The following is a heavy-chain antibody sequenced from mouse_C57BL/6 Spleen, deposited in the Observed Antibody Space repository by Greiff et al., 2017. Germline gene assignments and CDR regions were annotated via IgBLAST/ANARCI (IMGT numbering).Heavy chain of an antibody. Sequence: VKLMESGAELVKPGASVKISCKASGYAFSSYWMNWVKQRPGKGLEWIGQIYPGDGDTNYNGKFKGKATLTADKSSSTAYMQLSSLTSEDSAVYFCARFDPYSNYDYWGQGTTLTVSS. CDR1: GYAFSSYW. CDR2: IYPGDGDT. CDR3: ARFDPYSNYDY. V-gene: IGHV1-80*01. D-gene: IGHD2-5*01. J-gene: IGHJ2*01.